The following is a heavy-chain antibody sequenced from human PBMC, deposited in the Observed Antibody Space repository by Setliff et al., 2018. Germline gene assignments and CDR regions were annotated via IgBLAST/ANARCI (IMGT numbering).Heavy chain of an antibody. CDR3: ARGKVLYDYVWGSYRYEDYYYGMDV. CDR2: ISSSSSSI. D-gene: IGHD3-16*02. CDR1: GFTFSSYG. J-gene: IGHJ6*02. V-gene: IGHV3-48*01. Sequence: PGGSLRLSCAASGFTFSSYGMHWVRQAPGKGLEWLSYISSSSSSIYYADSVKGRFTISRDNAKNSLYLQMNSLRAEDTAVYYCARGKVLYDYVWGSYRYEDYYYGMDVWGQGTTVTVSS.